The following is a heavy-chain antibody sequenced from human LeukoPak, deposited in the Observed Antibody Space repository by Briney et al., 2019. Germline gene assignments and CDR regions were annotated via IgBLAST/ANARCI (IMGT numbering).Heavy chain of an antibody. V-gene: IGHV3-23*01. CDR1: GFTFSSYA. CDR2: ISGSGGST. D-gene: IGHD4-17*01. CDR3: ARDRGDYALVSHREYYFDY. Sequence: PGGSLRLSCAASGFTFSSYAMSWVRQAPGKGLEWVSAISGSGGSTYYADSVKGRFTISRDNAKNSLYLQMNSLRAEDTAVYYCARDRGDYALVSHREYYFDYWGQGTLVTVSS. J-gene: IGHJ4*02.